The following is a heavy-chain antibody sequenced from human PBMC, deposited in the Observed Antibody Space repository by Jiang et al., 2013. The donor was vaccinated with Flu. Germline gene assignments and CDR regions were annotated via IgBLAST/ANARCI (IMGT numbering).Heavy chain of an antibody. CDR3: ARSPENYGSGPWGMDV. CDR2: INPNSGGT. CDR1: GGTFSSYA. V-gene: IGHV1-2*04. D-gene: IGHD3-10*01. Sequence: SGAEVKKPGSSVKVSCKASGGTFSSYAISWVRQAPGQGLGWMGWINPNSGGTNYAQKFQGWVTMTRDTSISTAYMELSRLRSDDTAVYYCARSPENYGSGPWGMDV. J-gene: IGHJ6*01.